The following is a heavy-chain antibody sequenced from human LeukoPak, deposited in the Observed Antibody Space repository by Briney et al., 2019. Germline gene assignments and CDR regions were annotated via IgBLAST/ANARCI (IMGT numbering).Heavy chain of an antibody. J-gene: IGHJ4*02. CDR3: VKGPRPDITVAHTVEN. V-gene: IGHV3-23*01. Sequence: GGSLRLSCAASGFIFSNYAMSWVRQVPGRGLEWVSTISSRGDSTYVADSVKGRFTISRDNSKNSLYLQKNTLRAEDTAVYYCVKGPRPDITVAHTVENWGQGTLVTVSS. CDR2: ISSRGDST. D-gene: IGHD6-19*01. CDR1: GFIFSNYA.